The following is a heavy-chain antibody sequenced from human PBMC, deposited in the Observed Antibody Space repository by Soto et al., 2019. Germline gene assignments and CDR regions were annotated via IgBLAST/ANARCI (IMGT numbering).Heavy chain of an antibody. J-gene: IGHJ4*02. Sequence: QVQLVESGGGVVQPGGSLRLSCAASGLTFSNYVLHWVRQAPGKGLEWVAIISSDGSNKNYADSLKGVFTISRDTSKSTRYLQINSLRGEETALYYCTRDMDHHDSGSPAFDLWGQGTLVTVSS. V-gene: IGHV3-30*03. CDR2: ISSDGSNK. CDR1: GLTFSNYV. D-gene: IGHD3-10*01. CDR3: TRDMDHHDSGSPAFDL.